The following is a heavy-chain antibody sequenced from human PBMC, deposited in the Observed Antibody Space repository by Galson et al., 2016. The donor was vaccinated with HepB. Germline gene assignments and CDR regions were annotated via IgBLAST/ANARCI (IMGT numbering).Heavy chain of an antibody. CDR1: GYSFTSYW. D-gene: IGHD1-14*01. CDR3: AKTATSTGREFDS. CDR2: IYPGDSDT. V-gene: IGHV5-51*01. J-gene: IGHJ4*02. Sequence: QSGAEVKKPGESLQISCLGSGYSFTSYWIAWVRQMPGEGLEWMGIIYPGDSDTRYSPSFQGQITISADKSITTAYLQWTSLKASDTAMYYCAKTATSTGREFDSWGQGTLVTVSS.